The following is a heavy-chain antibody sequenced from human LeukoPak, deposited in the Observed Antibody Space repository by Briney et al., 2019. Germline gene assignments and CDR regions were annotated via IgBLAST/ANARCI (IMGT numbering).Heavy chain of an antibody. CDR1: GYSISSGYY. J-gene: IGHJ6*03. Sequence: SETLSLTCIVSGYSISSGYYWGWIRQSPGKGLEWIGTIYRSGSTYSNPSLRGRVTISVDTSKNQFSLKLSSVTAADTAVYYCARTGAGYYYYYMDVWCKGTTVTVSS. CDR2: IYRSGST. D-gene: IGHD1-26*01. V-gene: IGHV4-38-2*02. CDR3: ARTGAGYYYYYMDV.